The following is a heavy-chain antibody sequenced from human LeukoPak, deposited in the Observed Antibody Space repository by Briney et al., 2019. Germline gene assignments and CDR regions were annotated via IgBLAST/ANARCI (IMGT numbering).Heavy chain of an antibody. D-gene: IGHD2-8*01. CDR2: INHSGST. CDR1: GGSFSGYY. Sequence: SETLSLTCAVYGGSFSGYYWSWIRQPPGKGLEWIGEINHSGSTNYNPSLKSRVTISVDTSKNQFSLKLSSVTAADTAVYYCARDNPCTNGVCYTEDNWFDPWGQGTLVTVSS. J-gene: IGHJ5*02. V-gene: IGHV4-34*01. CDR3: ARDNPCTNGVCYTEDNWFDP.